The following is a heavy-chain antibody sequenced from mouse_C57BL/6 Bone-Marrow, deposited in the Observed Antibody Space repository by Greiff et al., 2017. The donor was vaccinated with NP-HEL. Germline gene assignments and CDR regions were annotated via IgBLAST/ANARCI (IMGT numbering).Heavy chain of an antibody. V-gene: IGHV3-6*01. Sequence: ESGPGLVKPSQSLSLTCSVTGYSITSGYYWNWIRQFPGNKLEWMGYISYDGSNNYNPSLKNRISITRDTSKNQFFLKLNSVTTEDTATYYCAREGTVVAPFDYWGQGTTLTVSS. CDR1: GYSITSGYY. J-gene: IGHJ2*01. CDR2: ISYDGSN. D-gene: IGHD1-1*01. CDR3: AREGTVVAPFDY.